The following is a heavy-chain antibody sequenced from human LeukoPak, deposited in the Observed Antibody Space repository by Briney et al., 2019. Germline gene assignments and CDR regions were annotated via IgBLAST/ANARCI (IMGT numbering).Heavy chain of an antibody. CDR2: ISTSSQTI. J-gene: IGHJ4*02. V-gene: IGHV3-48*01. D-gene: IGHD3/OR15-3a*01. Sequence: GGSLRLSCAASGFTFTTYSMSWVRQAPGKGLEWIAYISTSSQTIYYSDSVKGRFTISRDNVKNSLYLQMHSLGVEDTAIYYCASFLSDWPPQSDYWGQGARVTVSS. CDR1: GFTFTTYS. CDR3: ASFLSDWPPQSDY.